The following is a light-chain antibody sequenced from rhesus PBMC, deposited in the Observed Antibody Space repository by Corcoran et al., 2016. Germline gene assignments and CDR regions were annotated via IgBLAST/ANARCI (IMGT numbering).Light chain of an antibody. Sequence: DIQMTQSPSSLSASVGDKVTITCRASQGISNALAWSQQKPGKAPKLLIYAASPWQRGVPSRFSGRGSGTDFTLTISSLQPEDFEVYYCQQRNSYLFTFGPGTKLDIK. CDR3: QQRNSYLFT. CDR2: AAS. V-gene: IGKV1-33*01. CDR1: QGISNA. J-gene: IGKJ3*01.